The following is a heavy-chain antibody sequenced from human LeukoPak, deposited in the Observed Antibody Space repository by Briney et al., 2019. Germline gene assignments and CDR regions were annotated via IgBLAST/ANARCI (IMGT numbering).Heavy chain of an antibody. D-gene: IGHD3-10*01. CDR2: ISAYNGNT. V-gene: IGHV1-18*01. CDR3: ARGELLWFGELLDY. Sequence: GESLKISCKGSGYSFTSYGISWVRQAPGQGLEWMGWISAYNGNTNYAQKLQGRVTMTTDTSTSTAYMELRSLRSDDTAVYYCARGELLWFGELLDYWGQGTLVTVSS. CDR1: GYSFTSYG. J-gene: IGHJ4*02.